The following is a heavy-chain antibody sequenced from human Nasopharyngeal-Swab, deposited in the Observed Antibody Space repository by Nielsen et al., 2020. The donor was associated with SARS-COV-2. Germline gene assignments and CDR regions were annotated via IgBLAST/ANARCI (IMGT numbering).Heavy chain of an antibody. J-gene: IGHJ6*03. D-gene: IGHD1-1*01. Sequence: GESLKISCAASGFTFSSYAMHWVRQAPGKGLEWLAVISYDGSNKYYADSVKGRFTISRDNSKNTLYLQMNSLRAEDTAVYYCARGRGYEPEEYYYMDVWGKGTTVTVSS. CDR1: GFTFSSYA. CDR2: ISYDGSNK. CDR3: ARGRGYEPEEYYYMDV. V-gene: IGHV3-30*04.